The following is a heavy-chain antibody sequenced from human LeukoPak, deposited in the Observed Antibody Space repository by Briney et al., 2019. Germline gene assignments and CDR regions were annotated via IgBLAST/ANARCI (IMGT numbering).Heavy chain of an antibody. CDR1: GGSINSSLYY. CDR2: IDYTGIT. D-gene: IGHD3-16*01. J-gene: IGHJ4*02. Sequence: NPSETLSLTCTVSGGSINSSLYYWGWIRQPPGKGLEWIGNIDYTGITYYNPSLRSRVTISVDTSKNQFSLTLSSVTAADTAIYYCARDPHHDDDADEGFDYWGQGTLVIVSS. CDR3: ARDPHHDDDADEGFDY. V-gene: IGHV4-39*07.